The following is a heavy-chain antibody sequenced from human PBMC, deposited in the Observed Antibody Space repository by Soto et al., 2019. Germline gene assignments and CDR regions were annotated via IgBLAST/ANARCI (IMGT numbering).Heavy chain of an antibody. CDR1: GFTFISSW. Sequence: VLSVESGGGLVQPGGSLRLSCAASGFTFISSWMTWVRQDPGKGREGVANIKEDGGEIYYLDSVKGRFTISRDNAKNSLYLQMNSLRDEDTAVYYGARGWASLDYWGQGTLVTVSS. J-gene: IGHJ4*02. D-gene: IGHD1-26*01. CDR2: IKEDGGEI. V-gene: IGHV3-7*03. CDR3: ARGWASLDY.